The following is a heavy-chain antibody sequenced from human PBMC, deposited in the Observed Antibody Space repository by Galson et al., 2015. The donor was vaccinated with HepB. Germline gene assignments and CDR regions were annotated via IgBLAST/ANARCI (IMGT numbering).Heavy chain of an antibody. Sequence: SVKVSCKASGGTFSSYAISWVRQAPGQGLGWMGGIIPIFGTANYAQKFQGRVTITADESTSTAYMELSSLRSEDTAVYYCARVVGQVADIYYYYYYGMDVWGQGTTVTVSS. V-gene: IGHV1-69*13. CDR2: IIPIFGTA. CDR3: ARVVGQVADIYYYYYYGMDV. D-gene: IGHD1-26*01. J-gene: IGHJ6*02. CDR1: GGTFSSYA.